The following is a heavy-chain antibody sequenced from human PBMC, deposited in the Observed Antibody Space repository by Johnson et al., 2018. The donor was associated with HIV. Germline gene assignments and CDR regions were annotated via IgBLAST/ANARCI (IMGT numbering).Heavy chain of an antibody. D-gene: IGHD1-26*01. V-gene: IGHV3-30*04. CDR1: GFAFSSYA. J-gene: IGHJ3*02. CDR3: AKDRYGGSYPDAFDI. CDR2: ISYDGRDA. Sequence: VQLVESGGGVVQPGTSLRLSCTASGFAFSSYALHWVRQAPGKGLEWVAVISYDGRDAYYADSVKGRFTVSRDNSKNTLFLQMNSLRPEDTSVYYCAKDRYGGSYPDAFDIWGQGTMVTVSS.